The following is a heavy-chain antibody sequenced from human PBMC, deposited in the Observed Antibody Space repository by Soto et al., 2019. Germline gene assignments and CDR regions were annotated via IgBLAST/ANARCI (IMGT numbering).Heavy chain of an antibody. CDR2: MNPQSGHT. CDR1: GYTFPRFD. CDR3: AKSLTRPDGH. D-gene: IGHD4-4*01. Sequence: QVHLVQAGAEVKKPGASVKVSCTASGYTFPRFDVNWVRQTPGQKLAWMGGMNPQSGHTGYAKKFQGRVTMTRATSTTTAYMELSSLRSEDTAVYYCAKSLTRPDGHWGQGTLVTVSS. V-gene: IGHV1-8*01. J-gene: IGHJ4*02.